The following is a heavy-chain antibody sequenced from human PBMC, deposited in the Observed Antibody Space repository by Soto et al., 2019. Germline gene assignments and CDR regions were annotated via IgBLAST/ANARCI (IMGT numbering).Heavy chain of an antibody. Sequence: QVQLVQSGAEVKKPGSSVKVSCKASGGTFSSYTISWVRQAPGQGLEWMGRIIPILGIANYAQKFQGRVTITADKSTSTAYMELSSLRSEDTAVYYCARRVGDGLVLRGWFDPWGQGTLVIVSS. CDR3: ARRVGDGLVLRGWFDP. J-gene: IGHJ5*02. D-gene: IGHD1-26*01. V-gene: IGHV1-69*02. CDR1: GGTFSSYT. CDR2: IIPILGIA.